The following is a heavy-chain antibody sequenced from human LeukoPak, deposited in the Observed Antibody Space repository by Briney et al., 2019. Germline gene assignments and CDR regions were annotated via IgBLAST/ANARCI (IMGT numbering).Heavy chain of an antibody. D-gene: IGHD2-2*01. J-gene: IGHJ4*02. CDR1: GFTFSSYA. CDR3: ARSAGYCSSTSCYYYDF. CDR2: ISYDGSNK. V-gene: IGHV3-30*04. Sequence: GRSLRLSCAASGFTFSSYAMHWVRQAPGKGLECVAVISYDGSNKYYADSVKGRFTISRNNSKNTLYLQMNSLRAEDTAVYYCARSAGYCSSTSCYYYDFWGQGTLVTVSS.